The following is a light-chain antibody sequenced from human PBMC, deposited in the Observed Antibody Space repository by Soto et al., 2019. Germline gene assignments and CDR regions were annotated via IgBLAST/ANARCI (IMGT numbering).Light chain of an antibody. CDR1: SSNIGAGYD. J-gene: IGLJ1*01. CDR2: SNS. Sequence: QSVLTQPPSVSGAPGQRVTISCTGSSSNIGAGYDVHWYQQLPGTAPKLLIYSNSNRPSGVPDRFSGSKSGPSASLAITGLQAEDEADYYCQSYDSSLSGYVVGTGTKVTVL. CDR3: QSYDSSLSGYV. V-gene: IGLV1-40*01.